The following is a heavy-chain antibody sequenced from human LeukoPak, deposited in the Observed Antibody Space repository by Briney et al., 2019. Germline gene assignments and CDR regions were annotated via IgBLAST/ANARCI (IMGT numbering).Heavy chain of an antibody. Sequence: GGSLRLSCAASGFTFDDYGMSWVRQAPGKGLEWVSGINWNGGSTGYADSVKGRFTISRDNAKNYLYLQMNSLRAEDTALYYCAREFSSSNYGGNRYYYYYYMDVWGKGTTVTVSS. CDR2: INWNGGST. CDR3: AREFSSSNYGGNRYYYYYYMDV. V-gene: IGHV3-20*04. J-gene: IGHJ6*03. D-gene: IGHD4-23*01. CDR1: GFTFDDYG.